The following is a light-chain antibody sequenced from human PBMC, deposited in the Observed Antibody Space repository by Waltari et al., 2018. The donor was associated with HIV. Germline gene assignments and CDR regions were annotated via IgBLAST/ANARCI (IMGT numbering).Light chain of an antibody. J-gene: IGLJ2*01. Sequence: SSEVTQSLSVSVALGQTAKITCGGNYIGTKSVHWYQQKPGQAPVLVIYADRGRPSGVPDRFSGSSSGNTATLTISGVQSGDEADYYCQLWDSSTVIFGGGTKLTVL. CDR3: QLWDSSTVI. CDR2: ADR. V-gene: IGLV3-9*01. CDR1: YIGTKS.